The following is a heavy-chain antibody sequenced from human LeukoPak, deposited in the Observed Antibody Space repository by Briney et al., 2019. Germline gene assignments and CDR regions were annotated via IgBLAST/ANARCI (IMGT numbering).Heavy chain of an antibody. CDR1: GYTFTGYY. J-gene: IGHJ4*02. V-gene: IGHV1-2*06. D-gene: IGHD5-24*01. CDR2: INPNSGGT. Sequence: ASVKVSCKASGYTFTGYYMHWVRQAPGQGLEWMGRINPNSGGTNYAQKFQGRVTMTRDPSISTAYMEVSSLRSDDTAVYYCARDLGRDGYNYYSWGQGTQVTVSS. CDR3: ARDLGRDGYNYYS.